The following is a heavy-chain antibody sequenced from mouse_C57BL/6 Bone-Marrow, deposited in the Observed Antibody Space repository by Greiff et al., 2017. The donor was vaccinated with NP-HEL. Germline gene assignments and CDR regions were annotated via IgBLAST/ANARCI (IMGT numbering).Heavy chain of an antibody. Sequence: EVKLVESGAELVKPGASVKIPCKASGYTFTDYNMDWVKQSHGKSLEWIGDINPNNGGTIYNQKFKGKATLTVDKSSSTAYIELRSLTSEDTAVYYCARGAYWGQGTLVTVSA. CDR1: GYTFTDYN. CDR2: INPNNGGT. V-gene: IGHV1-18*01. J-gene: IGHJ3*01. CDR3: ARGAY.